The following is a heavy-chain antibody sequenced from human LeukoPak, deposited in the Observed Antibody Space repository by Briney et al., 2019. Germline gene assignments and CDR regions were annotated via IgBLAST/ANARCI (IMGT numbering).Heavy chain of an antibody. CDR2: IKQDGSEK. J-gene: IGHJ6*03. CDR3: ARGDCSSTSCYLRGIYYYYYYMDV. V-gene: IGHV3-7*01. Sequence: GGSLRLSCAASGFTFSSYWMSWVRQAPGKGLEWVANIKQDGSEKYYVDSVKGRFTISRDNAKNSLYLQMNSLRAEDTAVYYCARGDCSSTSCYLRGIYYYYYYMDVWGKGTTVTVSS. D-gene: IGHD2-2*01. CDR1: GFTFSSYW.